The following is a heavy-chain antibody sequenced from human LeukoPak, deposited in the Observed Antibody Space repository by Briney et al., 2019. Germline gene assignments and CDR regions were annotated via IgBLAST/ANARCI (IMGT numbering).Heavy chain of an antibody. CDR1: GFTFSDYG. V-gene: IGHV3-30*02. CDR3: IASADSRSADFDY. Sequence: GGSLRLSCAASGFTFSDYGVHWVRQAPGKGLEWVAFIRYDGYNKYYADSVKGRFTISRDNSKNTLYLQMNSLRAEDTAVYYCIASADSRSADFDYWGQGNLLTVSS. J-gene: IGHJ4*02. D-gene: IGHD3-22*01. CDR2: IRYDGYNK.